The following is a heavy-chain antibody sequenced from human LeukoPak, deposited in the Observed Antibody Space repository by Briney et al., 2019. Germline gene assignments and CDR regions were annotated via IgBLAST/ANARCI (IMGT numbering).Heavy chain of an antibody. CDR1: GFIVSSND. D-gene: IGHD3-10*01. V-gene: IGHV3-23*01. J-gene: IGHJ4*02. CDR3: ARLWFGEFGALFDY. CDR2: ISGSGGST. Sequence: GGSLRLSCAASGFIVSSNDMSWVRQAPGKGLEWVSAISGSGGSTYYADSVKGRFTISRDNSKNTLYLQMNSLRAEDTAVYYCARLWFGEFGALFDYWGQGTLVTVSS.